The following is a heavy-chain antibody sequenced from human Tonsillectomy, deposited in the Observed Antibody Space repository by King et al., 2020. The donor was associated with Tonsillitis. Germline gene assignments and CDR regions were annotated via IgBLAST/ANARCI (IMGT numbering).Heavy chain of an antibody. CDR3: ASSIAARDGYYYYMDV. Sequence: EVQLVESGGGLVQPGGSLRLSCAASGFTVSSNYMSWVRQAPGKGLEWVSILYSGETSYYADSVKGRFTVSRHNSQNTLYLQMNSLRAEDTAVYYCASSIAARDGYYYYMDVWGKGTTVTVSS. V-gene: IGHV3-53*04. CDR2: LYSGETS. D-gene: IGHD6-6*01. CDR1: GFTVSSNY. J-gene: IGHJ6*03.